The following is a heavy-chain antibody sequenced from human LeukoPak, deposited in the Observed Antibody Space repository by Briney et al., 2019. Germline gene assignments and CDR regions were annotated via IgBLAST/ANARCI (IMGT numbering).Heavy chain of an antibody. CDR1: GFTLSSYA. CDR3: AKGTWIQLWLD. V-gene: IGHV3-23*01. D-gene: IGHD5-18*01. J-gene: IGHJ4*02. Sequence: GGSLRLSCAASGFTLSSYAMSWVRQAPGKGLEWVSAISGSGGSTCYADSVKGRFTISRDNSKNTLYLQMNSLRAEDTAVYYCAKGTWIQLWLDWGQGTLVTVSS. CDR2: ISGSGGST.